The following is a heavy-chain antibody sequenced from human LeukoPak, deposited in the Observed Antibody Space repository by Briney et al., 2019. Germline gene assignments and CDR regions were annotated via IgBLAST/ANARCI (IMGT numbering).Heavy chain of an antibody. D-gene: IGHD6-13*01. CDR2: IKQDGSEK. V-gene: IGHV3-7*01. Sequence: GGSLRLSCAASTGVRQAPGKGLEWVANIKQDGSEKYYVDSVKGRFTISRDNAKNSLYLQMNSLRAEDTAVYYCARVTGMGSSSWSPRYAFDIWGQGTMVTVSS. CDR3: ARVTGMGSSSWSPRYAFDI. J-gene: IGHJ3*02.